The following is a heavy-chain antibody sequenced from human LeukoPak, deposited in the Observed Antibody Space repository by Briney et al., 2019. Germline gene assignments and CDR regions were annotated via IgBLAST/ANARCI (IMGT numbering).Heavy chain of an antibody. CDR1: GGSISSGGYS. D-gene: IGHD1-26*01. CDR3: ARAMYSGSYYYYYGMDV. J-gene: IGHJ6*02. V-gene: IGHV4-30-2*01. CDR2: IYHSGST. Sequence: SQTLSLTCAVSGGSISSGGYSWSWIRQPPGKGLEWIGYIYHSGSTYYNPSLKSRVTISVDRSKNQFSLKLSSVTAADTAVYYCARAMYSGSYYYYYGMDVWGQGTAVTVSS.